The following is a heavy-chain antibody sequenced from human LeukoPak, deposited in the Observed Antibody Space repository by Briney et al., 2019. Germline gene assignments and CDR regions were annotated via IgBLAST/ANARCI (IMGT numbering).Heavy chain of an antibody. Sequence: TSGGSLRLSCAASGFTFSNAWMSWVRQAPGKGLEWVGRIKSKTDGGTTDYAAPVKGRFTISRDDSKNTLYLQMNSLKTEDTAVYYCTTDHGYSSGWVDYYYYYMDVWGKGTTVTISS. CDR2: IKSKTDGGTT. CDR3: TTDHGYSSGWVDYYYYYMDV. V-gene: IGHV3-15*01. D-gene: IGHD6-19*01. CDR1: GFTFSNAW. J-gene: IGHJ6*03.